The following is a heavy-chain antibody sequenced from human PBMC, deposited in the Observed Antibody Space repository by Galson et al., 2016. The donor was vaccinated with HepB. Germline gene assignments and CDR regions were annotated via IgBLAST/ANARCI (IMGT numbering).Heavy chain of an antibody. CDR3: ARGTPRGVRGVK. Sequence: SETLSLTCAVYGGSFSGYYWSWIRQPPGKGLEWIGEINHSGSTNYNPSLKSRVTISVDTSKNQISLKVSSVTAADTAVYYCARGTPRGVRGVKWGQGTLVIVSS. V-gene: IGHV4-34*01. CDR2: INHSGST. D-gene: IGHD3-10*01. CDR1: GGSFSGYY. J-gene: IGHJ4*02.